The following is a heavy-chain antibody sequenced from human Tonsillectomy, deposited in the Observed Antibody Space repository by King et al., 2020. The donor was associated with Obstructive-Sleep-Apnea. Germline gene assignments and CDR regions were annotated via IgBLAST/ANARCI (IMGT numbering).Heavy chain of an antibody. Sequence: QLQESGPGLVKPSETLSLTCAVSGGSINTTSYHWGWIRQPPGKGLEWIGSIYYTGSTYYNPSLKSRVAISIDTSKNLFSLRLRSVTAADTAVYYCATEGLGGRGGSCYSGWVDPWGRGTLVTVSS. D-gene: IGHD2-15*01. CDR1: GGSINTTSYH. J-gene: IGHJ5*02. V-gene: IGHV4-39*07. CDR3: ATEGLGGRGGSCYSGWVDP. CDR2: IYYTGST.